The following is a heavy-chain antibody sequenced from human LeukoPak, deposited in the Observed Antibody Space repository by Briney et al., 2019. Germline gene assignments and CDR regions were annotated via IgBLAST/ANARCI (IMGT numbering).Heavy chain of an antibody. Sequence: GGSLRLSCAASGFTFSSYSMNWVRQAPGKGLEWVSYISSSSSTIYYADSVKGRFTISRDNAKNSLYLQMNSLRAEDTAVYYCARILSSSHAFDIWGQGTMVTVS. V-gene: IGHV3-48*04. CDR2: ISSSSSTI. CDR1: GFTFSSYS. CDR3: ARILSSSHAFDI. D-gene: IGHD2-2*01. J-gene: IGHJ3*02.